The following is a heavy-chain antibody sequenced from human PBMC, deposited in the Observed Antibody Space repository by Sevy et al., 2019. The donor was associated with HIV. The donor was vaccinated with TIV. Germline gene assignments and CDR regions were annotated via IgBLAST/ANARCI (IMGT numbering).Heavy chain of an antibody. D-gene: IGHD6-19*01. V-gene: IGHV3-23*01. CDR3: VKDRFISGWIGNHKPSYYYGMDV. CDR1: GFNFRDYA. Sequence: GGSLRLSCAASGFNFRDYAMTWVRQAPGKGLEWVSGFSGSGSSTDYADSVKGRFTISRDNSKNMLYLQMNVLRAEDTAIYYCVKDRFISGWIGNHKPSYYYGMDVWGQGTTVTVSS. CDR2: FSGSGSST. J-gene: IGHJ6*02.